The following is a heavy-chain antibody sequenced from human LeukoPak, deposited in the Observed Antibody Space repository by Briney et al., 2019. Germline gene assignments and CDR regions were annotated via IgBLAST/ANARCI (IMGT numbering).Heavy chain of an antibody. CDR1: GYTFTSYC. J-gene: IGHJ6*04. Sequence: ASVKVSCKASGYTFTSYCMHWVRQAPGQGLEWMGIINPSGGSTSYAQKFQGRVTMTRDTSTSTVYMELSSLRSEDTAVYYCARDVVVVVAATPDYYYYGMDVWGKGTTVTVSS. D-gene: IGHD2-15*01. CDR3: ARDVVVVVAATPDYYYYGMDV. CDR2: INPSGGST. V-gene: IGHV1-46*01.